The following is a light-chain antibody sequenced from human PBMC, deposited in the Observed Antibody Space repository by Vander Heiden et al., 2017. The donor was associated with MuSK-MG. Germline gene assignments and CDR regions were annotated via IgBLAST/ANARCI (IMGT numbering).Light chain of an antibody. CDR1: SSDIGAYKF. CDR2: DVS. V-gene: IGLV2-14*03. J-gene: IGLJ2*01. Sequence: QSALTQPASVSGSPGQPITISCAGTSSDIGAYKFVSLYQQQPGKGPRLMIYDVSNRHSGVSNRFAGSKSGNTASLTISGLQAEDEGDYYCSSYTSSSSLVLFGGGTKRTGL. CDR3: SSYTSSSSLVL.